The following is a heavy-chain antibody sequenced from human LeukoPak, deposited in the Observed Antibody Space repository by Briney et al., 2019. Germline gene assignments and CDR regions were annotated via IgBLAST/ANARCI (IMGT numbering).Heavy chain of an antibody. V-gene: IGHV3-20*04. CDR3: ARSSGEIYAFDI. Sequence: RSGGSLRLSCAASGFTFDDYGMSWVRQAPGKGLEWVSGINWNGGSTGYADFVKGRFTISRDNAKNSLYLQMNSLRAEDTALYYCARSSGEIYAFDIWGQGTMVTVSS. J-gene: IGHJ3*02. CDR2: INWNGGST. CDR1: GFTFDDYG. D-gene: IGHD2-21*01.